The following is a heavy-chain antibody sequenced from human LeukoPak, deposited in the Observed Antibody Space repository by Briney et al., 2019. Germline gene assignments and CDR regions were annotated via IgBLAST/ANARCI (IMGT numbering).Heavy chain of an antibody. J-gene: IGHJ6*03. V-gene: IGHV1-8*02. CDR3: ARAGYGSSGGYYMDV. D-gene: IGHD3-22*01. CDR2: INPNSGNT. CDR1: GYTFTGYY. Sequence: ASVKVSCKASGYTFTGYYMHWVRQAPGQGLEWMGWINPNSGNTGYAQKFQGRVTMTRNTSISTAYMELSSLRSEDTAVYYCARAGYGSSGGYYMDVWGKGTTVTISS.